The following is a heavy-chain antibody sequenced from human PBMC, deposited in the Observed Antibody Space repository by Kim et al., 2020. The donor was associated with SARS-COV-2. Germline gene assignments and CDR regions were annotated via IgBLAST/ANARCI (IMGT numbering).Heavy chain of an antibody. J-gene: IGHJ5*02. V-gene: IGHV1-2*04. CDR2: INPNSGGT. CDR1: GYTFTGYY. D-gene: IGHD5-18*01. Sequence: ASVKVSCKASGYTFTGYYMHWVRQAPGQGLEWMGWINPNSGGTNYAQKFQGWVTMTRDTSISTAYMELSRLRSDDTAVYYCARGGQWIQLWPPSNWFDPWGQGTLVTVSS. CDR3: ARGGQWIQLWPPSNWFDP.